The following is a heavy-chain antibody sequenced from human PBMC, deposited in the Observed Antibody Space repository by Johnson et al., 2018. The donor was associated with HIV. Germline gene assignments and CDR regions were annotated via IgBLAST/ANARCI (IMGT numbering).Heavy chain of an antibody. CDR2: IKSKTDGGTT. CDR3: TAALRVKVI. V-gene: IGHV3-15*01. CDR1: GFIFSNAW. Sequence: VQLVESGGGLVKREGSLRLSCAPSGFIFSNAWMSWVRQAPGKGLEWVGRIKSKTDGGTTDYAAPVKGRFTISRDDSKNTLYMQMNSLKTEDTAVYYCTAALRVKVIWGQGTMVTVSS. J-gene: IGHJ3*02. D-gene: IGHD2-15*01.